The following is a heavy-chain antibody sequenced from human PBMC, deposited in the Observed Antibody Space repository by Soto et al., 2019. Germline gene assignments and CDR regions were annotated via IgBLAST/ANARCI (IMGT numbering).Heavy chain of an antibody. Sequence: QVPLVQSGAEVKKPGSSVKVSCKASGGTFSSYAISWVRQAPGQGLEWMGGIIPISGTANYAQKFQGRVTITADEPTSTAYTELSSLRSEDTAVYYCARSQGSSTSLDIYYYYYYGIDVWGQGTTVTVSS. CDR3: ARSQGSSTSLDIYYYYYYGIDV. CDR2: IIPISGTA. CDR1: GGTFSSYA. J-gene: IGHJ6*02. V-gene: IGHV1-69*01. D-gene: IGHD2-2*01.